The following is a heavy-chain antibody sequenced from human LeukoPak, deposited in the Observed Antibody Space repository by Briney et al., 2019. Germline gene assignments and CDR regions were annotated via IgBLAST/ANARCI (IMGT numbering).Heavy chain of an antibody. D-gene: IGHD1-26*01. J-gene: IGHJ4*02. Sequence: PSETLSLTCTVSGGSISSSAYHWGWIRQPPGKGLEWIGSIHSSGSTYYNPSLKSRVTISVDTSKNQFSLKLSSVTAADTAVYYCARGHPWAGSDYWGQGTLVTVSS. CDR2: IHSSGST. CDR3: ARGHPWAGSDY. V-gene: IGHV4-39*07. CDR1: GGSISSSAYH.